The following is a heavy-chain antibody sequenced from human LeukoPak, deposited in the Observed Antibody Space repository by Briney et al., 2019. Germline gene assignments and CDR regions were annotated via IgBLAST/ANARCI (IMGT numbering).Heavy chain of an antibody. CDR3: ARDPGMDSSSWYVDHYYYGMDV. CDR2: ISTSSSTI. V-gene: IGHV3-48*04. J-gene: IGHJ6*02. D-gene: IGHD6-13*01. Sequence: GGSLRLSCEVSGFTFSDCTMTWVRQAPGKGLEWVSYISTSSSTIYYADSVKGRFTISRDNTKNSLYLQMNSLRAEDTAVYYCARDPGMDSSSWYVDHYYYGMDVWGQGTTVTVSS. CDR1: GFTFSDCT.